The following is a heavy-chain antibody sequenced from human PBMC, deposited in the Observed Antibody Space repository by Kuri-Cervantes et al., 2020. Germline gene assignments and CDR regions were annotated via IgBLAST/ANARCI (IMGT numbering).Heavy chain of an antibody. V-gene: IGHV1-18*01. J-gene: IGHJ4*02. Sequence: ASVKVSCKASGYTFTSYGISWVRQAPGQGLEWMGWISAYSGNTNYAQKLQGRVTMTTDTSTSTAYMELRSLRSEDTAVYYCALLGYCSGGSCSFEGGFDHWGQGTLVTVSS. CDR1: GYTFTSYG. CDR3: ALLGYCSGGSCSFEGGFDH. CDR2: ISAYSGNT. D-gene: IGHD2-15*01.